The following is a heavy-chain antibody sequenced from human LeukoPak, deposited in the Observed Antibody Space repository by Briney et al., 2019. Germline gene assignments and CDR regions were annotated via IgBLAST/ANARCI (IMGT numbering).Heavy chain of an antibody. CDR1: GGSFSGYY. Sequence: SETLSLTCAVYGGSFSGYYWSWIRQPPGKGLEWIREINHSGSTKYNPSLKSPVTISVDTSKNQFSLKLSSVTAADTAVYYCQIVVVPAAQNYYYYYGMDVWGQGTTVTVSS. D-gene: IGHD2-2*01. CDR2: INHSGST. J-gene: IGHJ6*02. V-gene: IGHV4-34*01. CDR3: QIVVVPAAQNYYYYYGMDV.